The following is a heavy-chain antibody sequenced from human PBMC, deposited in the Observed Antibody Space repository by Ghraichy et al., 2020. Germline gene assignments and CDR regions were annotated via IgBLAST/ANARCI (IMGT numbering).Heavy chain of an antibody. CDR3: AKSSRGGRTNYFDF. D-gene: IGHD3-16*01. J-gene: IGHJ4*02. Sequence: GSLRLSCSASGFTFSNYGMHWVRQAPGKGLEWVAFIQFDGANKFYADSVKGHFTVSRDNSRNTLYLEMNSLRPDHSAVYSCAKSSRGGRTNYFDFWCRGTLVTVSA. CDR1: GFTFSNYG. V-gene: IGHV3-30*02. CDR2: IQFDGANK.